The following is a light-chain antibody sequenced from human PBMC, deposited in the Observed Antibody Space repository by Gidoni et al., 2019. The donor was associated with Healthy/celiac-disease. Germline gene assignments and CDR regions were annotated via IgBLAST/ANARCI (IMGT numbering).Light chain of an antibody. CDR3: QQYDNLPLT. CDR1: QDISNY. J-gene: IGKJ4*01. CDR2: DAS. Sequence: IQLPQSPSSLSASVGDRVTITCQASQDISNYLNWDQQKPGKAPKLLIYDASNLETGVPSRFSGSGSGTDFTFTISSLQPEDIATYYCQQYDNLPLTFXGXTKVEIK. V-gene: IGKV1-33*01.